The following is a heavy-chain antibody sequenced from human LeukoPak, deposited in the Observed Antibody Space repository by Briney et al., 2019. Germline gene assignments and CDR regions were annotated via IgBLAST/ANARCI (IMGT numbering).Heavy chain of an antibody. CDR2: ISWNSGSI. CDR3: ARAVGDIVVVTATKEEYYYYYYMDV. CDR1: GFTFDDYA. J-gene: IGHJ6*03. D-gene: IGHD2-21*02. Sequence: GGSLRLSCAASGFTFDDYAMHWVRQAPGKGLEWVSGISWNSGSIGYADSVKGRFTISRDNAKNSLYLQMNSLRAEDTAVYYCARAVGDIVVVTATKEEYYYYYYMDVWGKGTTVTVSS. V-gene: IGHV3-9*01.